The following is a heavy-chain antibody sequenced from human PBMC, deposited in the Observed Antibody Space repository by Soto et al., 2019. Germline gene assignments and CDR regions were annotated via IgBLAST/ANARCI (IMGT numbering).Heavy chain of an antibody. Sequence: SETLSRTVKVSYDSLITYYWIWILQPAGKGLEWVVLIYASGSTNYNASLKGRVSMSVDTCKKQFSLKMISVTAADTAMYYCARSAIPRGGWFRPWGQGVLVTVSS. D-gene: IGHD2-21*01. CDR3: ARSAIPRGGWFRP. J-gene: IGHJ5*02. CDR1: YDSLITYY. V-gene: IGHV4-4*07. CDR2: IYASGST.